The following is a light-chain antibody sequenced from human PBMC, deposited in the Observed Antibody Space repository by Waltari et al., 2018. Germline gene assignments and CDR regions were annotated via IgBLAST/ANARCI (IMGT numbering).Light chain of an antibody. J-gene: IGKJ3*01. V-gene: IGKV1-12*01. CDR1: QDINSW. CDR2: TTS. CDR3: QQAKSYPLT. Sequence: DLQMTQSPSSVSASVGDRVTITRRARQDINSWLTWYQQKPGKAPRLLLYTTSSLQTGVPSRFSGSGAGTDFTLTISSLQPEDFAIYFCQQAKSYPLTFGPGTRVDIK.